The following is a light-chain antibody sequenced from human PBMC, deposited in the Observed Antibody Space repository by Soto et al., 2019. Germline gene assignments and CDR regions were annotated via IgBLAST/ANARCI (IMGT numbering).Light chain of an antibody. V-gene: IGKV3-11*01. Sequence: EIVLTQSPATLSLSPGERATLSCRARQSVSSFLAWYQQKPGQAPRLLIYDASNRATGIPARFSGSGSGTDFTLTISSLEPEDFAVYYCQQRSNWQTFGQGTKVEIK. CDR3: QQRSNWQT. CDR2: DAS. J-gene: IGKJ1*01. CDR1: QSVSSF.